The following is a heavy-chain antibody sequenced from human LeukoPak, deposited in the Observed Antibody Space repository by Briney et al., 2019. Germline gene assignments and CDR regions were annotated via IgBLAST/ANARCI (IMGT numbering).Heavy chain of an antibody. D-gene: IGHD1-26*01. CDR1: GGSISSSSYY. J-gene: IGHJ4*02. V-gene: IGHV4-39*01. Sequence: SETLSLTCTVSGGSISSSSYYWGWIRQPPGKGLDWIGSIYYSGSTYYNPSLKRRVTISVDTSKNQFSLKLNSVTAADTAVYYCASLRERSYYARGFDYWGQGTLVTVSS. CDR2: IYYSGST. CDR3: ASLRERSYYARGFDY.